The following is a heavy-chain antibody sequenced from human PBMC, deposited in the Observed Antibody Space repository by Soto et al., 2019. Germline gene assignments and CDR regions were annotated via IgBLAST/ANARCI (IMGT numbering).Heavy chain of an antibody. Sequence: GASVKVSCKASGYTFTSYGISGVRQAPGQGLEWIEWIIAYKGNTNNAQKLQGRVTMPADTSTSTAYMERRSLGSDARAVYYFSGDEWEEDGGNSNAFDSWGQGTMVT. CDR1: GYTFTSYG. D-gene: IGHD1-26*01. V-gene: IGHV1-18*01. CDR2: IIAYKGNT. J-gene: IGHJ3*01. CDR3: SGDEWEEDGGNSNAFDS.